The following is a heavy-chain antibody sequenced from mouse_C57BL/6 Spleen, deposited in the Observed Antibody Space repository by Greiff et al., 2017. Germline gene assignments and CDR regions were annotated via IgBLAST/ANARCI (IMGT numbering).Heavy chain of an antibody. CDR3: ARSNWERYYAMDY. D-gene: IGHD4-1*01. V-gene: IGHV1-64*01. J-gene: IGHJ4*01. CDR1: GYTFTSYW. Sequence: QVQLKQPGAELVKPGASVKLSCKASGYTFTSYWMHWVKQRPGQGLEWIGMIHPNSGSTNYNEKFKSKATLTVDKSSSTAYMQLSSLTSEDSAVYYCARSNWERYYAMDYWGQGTSVTVSS. CDR2: IHPNSGST.